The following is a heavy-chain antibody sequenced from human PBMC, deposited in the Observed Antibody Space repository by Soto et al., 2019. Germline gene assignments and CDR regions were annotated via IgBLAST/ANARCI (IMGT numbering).Heavy chain of an antibody. CDR1: DGSVSSDTHY. Sequence: SETLSLTCSVSDGSVSSDTHYWSWIRQPPGNPLEWIGFIYSSGSTNYHPSLKSRVTMSVDTSKNQFSLRLRSVIVADTAVYHCAKFVRSCGGTTCYTRADVWGQGTTVTVSS. CDR3: AKFVRSCGGTTCYTRADV. J-gene: IGHJ6*02. D-gene: IGHD2-15*01. V-gene: IGHV4-61*01. CDR2: IYSSGST.